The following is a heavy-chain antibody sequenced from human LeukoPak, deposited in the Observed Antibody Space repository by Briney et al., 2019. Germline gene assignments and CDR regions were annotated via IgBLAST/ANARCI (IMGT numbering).Heavy chain of an antibody. CDR1: GYTFTGYY. D-gene: IGHD2-2*01. V-gene: IGHV1-2*04. Sequence: ASVKVSCKASGYTFTGYYMHWVRQAPGQGLEWMGWINPNSGGTNYAQKFQGWVTMTRDTSISTAYMELSRLRSDDTAVYYCARGGGYCSSTSCYSHYYYYYGMDVWGQGTTVTVSS. CDR2: INPNSGGT. J-gene: IGHJ6*02. CDR3: ARGGGYCSSTSCYSHYYYYYGMDV.